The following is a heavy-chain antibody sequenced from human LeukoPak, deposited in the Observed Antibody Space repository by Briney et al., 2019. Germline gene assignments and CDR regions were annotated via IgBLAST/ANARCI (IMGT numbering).Heavy chain of an antibody. Sequence: PGGALRLSCAASGFTFSSYWMSWVRQAPGKGLEWGANIKQDGSEKYYVDSVKGRFTISRDNAKNSLYLQMNSLRAEDTAVYYCARVRWDPTYFDYWGQGTLVTVSS. V-gene: IGHV3-7*01. CDR1: GFTFSSYW. CDR2: IKQDGSEK. CDR3: ARVRWDPTYFDY. D-gene: IGHD1-26*01. J-gene: IGHJ4*02.